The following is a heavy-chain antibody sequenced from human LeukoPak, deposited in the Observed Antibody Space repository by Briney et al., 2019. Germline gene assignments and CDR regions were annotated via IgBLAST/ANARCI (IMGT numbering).Heavy chain of an antibody. J-gene: IGHJ4*02. D-gene: IGHD3-9*01. CDR2: ISGFGGST. V-gene: IGHV3-23*01. Sequence: GGSLRLSCVASGFPFDNYAMNWVRQAPGKGLEWVSGISGFGGSTYYAESVKGRFTISRDNSKNTLYLQMNSLRAEDTAVYYCAKEDILTGYDYWGQGTLVTVSS. CDR1: GFPFDNYA. CDR3: AKEDILTGYDY.